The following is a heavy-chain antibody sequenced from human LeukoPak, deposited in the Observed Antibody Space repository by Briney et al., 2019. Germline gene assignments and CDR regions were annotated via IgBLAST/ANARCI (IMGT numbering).Heavy chain of an antibody. CDR2: IIPILGIA. CDR3: AREWKVGAFYYFDY. CDR1: GGTFSSYT. D-gene: IGHD1-26*01. V-gene: IGHV1-69*04. Sequence: ASVKVSCKASGGTFSSYTISWVRQAPGQGLEWMGRIIPILGIANYAQKFQGRVTITADKSTGTAYMELSSLRSEDTAVYYCAREWKVGAFYYFDYWGQGTLVTVSS. J-gene: IGHJ4*02.